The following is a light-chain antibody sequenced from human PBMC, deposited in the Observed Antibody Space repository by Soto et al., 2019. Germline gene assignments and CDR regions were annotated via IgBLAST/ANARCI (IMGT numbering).Light chain of an antibody. CDR1: QSVSSN. Sequence: EIVMTQSPATLSVSPGERATLSCRASQSVSSNLAWYQQKPGQAPRLLIYGASTRATGIPARFSGSGSGTEFTLTISSLQSEDLAVYYCQQYNNCPPQTFGQWTKLELK. CDR2: GAS. CDR3: QQYNNCPPQT. V-gene: IGKV3-15*01. J-gene: IGKJ2*01.